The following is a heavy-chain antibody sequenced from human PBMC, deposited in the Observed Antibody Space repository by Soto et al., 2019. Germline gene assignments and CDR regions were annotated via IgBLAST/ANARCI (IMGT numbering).Heavy chain of an antibody. CDR1: GGSISSAGYY. CDR2: IYYSGST. CDR3: ARVYCSGGSCPNWFDP. V-gene: IGHV4-31*03. Sequence: SETLSLTCTVSGGSISSAGYYWSWSRQRPGKGLEWIGYIYYSGSTYYNPSLKSRAIISVDTAENQFSLKLSSVTAADTGVYFCARVYCSGGSCPNWFDPWGQGTLVTVSS. J-gene: IGHJ5*02. D-gene: IGHD2-15*01.